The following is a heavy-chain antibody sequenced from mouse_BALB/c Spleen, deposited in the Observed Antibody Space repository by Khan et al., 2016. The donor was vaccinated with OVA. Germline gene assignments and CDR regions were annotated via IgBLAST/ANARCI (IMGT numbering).Heavy chain of an antibody. CDR2: ISSGGSYT. V-gene: IGHV5-6*01. CDR3: TRLAYYYNSEGFAY. J-gene: IGHJ3*01. CDR1: GFTFSTYG. D-gene: IGHD1-1*01. Sequence: EVKVVESGGDLVKPGGSLKLSCAASGFTFSTYGMSWVRQTPDKRLEWVATISSGGSYTYYPDSVKGRFTISRDNAKNTLNLQMRSLKSADTAMYYCTRLAYYYNSEGFAYWGQGTLVTVSA.